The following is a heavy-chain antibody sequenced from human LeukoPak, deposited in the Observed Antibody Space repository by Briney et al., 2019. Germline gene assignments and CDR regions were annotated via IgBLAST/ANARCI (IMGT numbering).Heavy chain of an antibody. Sequence: GGCLRLSRAASGFTFCSDGMRWVRQAPGEGLGWGAFIRYDGSNKYYADSVKGRFTISRDNSKNTLYLQMNSLRAEETPGFYLAKDLGSSGWYGDYWGKGALVTVSS. J-gene: IGHJ4*02. CDR1: GFTFCSDG. CDR2: IRYDGSNK. D-gene: IGHD6-19*01. CDR3: AKDLGSSGWYGDY. V-gene: IGHV3-30*02.